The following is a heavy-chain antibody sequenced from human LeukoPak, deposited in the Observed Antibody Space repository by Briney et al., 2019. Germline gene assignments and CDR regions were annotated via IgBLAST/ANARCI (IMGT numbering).Heavy chain of an antibody. V-gene: IGHV3-66*01. D-gene: IGHD4-17*01. CDR1: GFTVSSNY. J-gene: IGHJ4*02. CDR2: IYSGGST. Sequence: PGGSLRLSCAVSGFTVSSNYMSWVRQAPGKGLEWVSVIYSGGSTYYADSVKGRFTISRDNSNNTLYLQMNSLRAEDTAVYYCARLTVTTATHFDSWGQGTLVTVSS. CDR3: ARLTVTTATHFDS.